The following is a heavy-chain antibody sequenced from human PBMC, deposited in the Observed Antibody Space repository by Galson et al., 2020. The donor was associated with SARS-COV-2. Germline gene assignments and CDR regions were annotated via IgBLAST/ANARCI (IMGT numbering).Heavy chain of an antibody. V-gene: IGHV3-23*01. CDR3: ARVVSGPNVGADAFAV. J-gene: IGHJ3*01. D-gene: IGHD2-8*01. CDR2: INGGGYRT. CDR1: GFTFSSYA. Sequence: GGSLRLSCAASGFTFSSYAMTWARQAPGKGLEWVSSINGGGYRTYYADSGRGRFTISRDNSKNTLFLQMNSLGAEDTALYYCARVVSGPNVGADAFAVWGQGTMVIVSS.